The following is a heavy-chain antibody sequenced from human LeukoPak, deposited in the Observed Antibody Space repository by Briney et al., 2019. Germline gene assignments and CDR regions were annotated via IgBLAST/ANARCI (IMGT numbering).Heavy chain of an antibody. J-gene: IGHJ1*01. Sequence: ASVKVSCKASGYTFTSYYMHWVRQAPGQGLEWMGIINPSGGSTSYAQKFQGRVTMTRDTSKSQFSLKLSSVTAADTAVYYCASSRHYGSGSGGGTLHHWGQGTLVTVSS. CDR1: GYTFTSYY. D-gene: IGHD3-10*01. V-gene: IGHV1-46*01. CDR3: ASSRHYGSGSGGGTLHH. CDR2: INPSGGST.